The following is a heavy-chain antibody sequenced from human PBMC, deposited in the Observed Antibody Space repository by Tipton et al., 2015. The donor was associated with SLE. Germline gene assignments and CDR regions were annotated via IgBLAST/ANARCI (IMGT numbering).Heavy chain of an antibody. D-gene: IGHD3-10*01. J-gene: IGHJ4*02. Sequence: TLSLTCTVSGGSISSSSYYWGWIRQPPGKGLEWIGSIYYSGSTYYNPSLKSRVTISVDTSKNQFSLKLSSVTAADTAVYYCARHGMGQYYYGSGSYGIFDYWGQGTLVTVSS. CDR1: GGSISSSSYY. V-gene: IGHV4-39*07. CDR3: ARHGMGQYYYGSGSYGIFDY. CDR2: IYYSGST.